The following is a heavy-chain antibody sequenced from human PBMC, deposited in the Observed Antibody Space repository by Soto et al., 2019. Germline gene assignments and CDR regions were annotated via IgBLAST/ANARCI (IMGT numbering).Heavy chain of an antibody. CDR2: IYHSGST. D-gene: IGHD3-10*01. V-gene: IGHV4-30-2*01. Sequence: SETLSLTCAVSGGSISSGGYSWSWIRQPPGKGLEWIGYIYHSGSTYYNPSLKSRVTISVDRSKNQFSLKLSSVTAADTAVYYCASFYDYGSGSPIRPFDYWGQGTRVTVSS. J-gene: IGHJ4*02. CDR3: ASFYDYGSGSPIRPFDY. CDR1: GGSISSGGYS.